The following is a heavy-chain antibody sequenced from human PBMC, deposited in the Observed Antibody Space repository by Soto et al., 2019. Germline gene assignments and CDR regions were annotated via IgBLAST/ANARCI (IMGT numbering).Heavy chain of an antibody. Sequence: EVQLVESGGGLVLPGRSLRLSCAASGFTFDDYAMHWVRQAPGKGLEWVSGISWGSGSIDYADSVKGRFTIFRDNAKNSLYLQMNSLRAEDTALYYCAKDAAYYFDYWGQGTLVTVSS. J-gene: IGHJ4*02. D-gene: IGHD6-25*01. V-gene: IGHV3-9*01. CDR3: AKDAAYYFDY. CDR1: GFTFDDYA. CDR2: ISWGSGSI.